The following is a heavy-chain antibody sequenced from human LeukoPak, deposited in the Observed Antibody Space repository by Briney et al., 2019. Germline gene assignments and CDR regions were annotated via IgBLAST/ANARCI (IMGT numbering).Heavy chain of an antibody. CDR1: GFTFSRYW. D-gene: IGHD6-19*01. V-gene: IGHV3-7*01. J-gene: IGHJ4*02. Sequence: GGSLRLSCAASGFTFSRYWMSWVRQAPGKGLEWVANIKQDGTEKYYVESVKGRFTISRDNAKNSLFLQMNSLRVEDTAVYYCARDPPYSSGWGDYWGQGTLVTVSS. CDR2: IKQDGTEK. CDR3: ARDPPYSSGWGDY.